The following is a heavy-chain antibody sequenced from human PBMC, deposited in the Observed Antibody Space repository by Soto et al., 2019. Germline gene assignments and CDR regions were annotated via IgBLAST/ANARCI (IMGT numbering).Heavy chain of an antibody. V-gene: IGHV3-66*01. CDR2: IYSGGST. J-gene: IGHJ4*02. D-gene: IGHD3-16*01. CDR1: GFTVSSNH. CDR3: AGPGEQHRY. Sequence: EVQLVESGGGLVQPGGSLRLSCAASGFTVSSNHMSWVRQAPGKDLEWVSLIYSGGSTYYADSVKGRLTFSRDNSQNTLYLQMNSLRAEDTAVYDCAGPGEQHRYWGQGTLVTVSS.